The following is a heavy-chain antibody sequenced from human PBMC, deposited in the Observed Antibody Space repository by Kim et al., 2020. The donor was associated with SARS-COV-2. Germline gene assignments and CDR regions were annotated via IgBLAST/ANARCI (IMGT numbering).Heavy chain of an antibody. Sequence: GGSLRLSCAASGFTFDDYAMHWVRQAPGKGLEWVSGISWNSGSIGYADSVKGRFTISRDNAKNSLYLQMNSLRAEDTALYYCAKDAVDTARGGYGMDVWGQGTTVTVSS. J-gene: IGHJ6*02. CDR2: ISWNSGSI. CDR1: GFTFDDYA. CDR3: AKDAVDTARGGYGMDV. D-gene: IGHD5-18*01. V-gene: IGHV3-9*01.